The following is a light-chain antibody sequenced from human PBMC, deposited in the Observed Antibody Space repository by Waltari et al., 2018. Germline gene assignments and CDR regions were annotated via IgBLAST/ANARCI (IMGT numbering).Light chain of an antibody. Sequence: DIVRTQSPDSLALPLGERATINCKSSQNVLYRSYNKDFLAWYQQKPGQPPKRLIYWAPTRESGVPDRFSGSGSGTDFTLTISSLQAEDVAVYYCQQYSSTPLTFGQGTRLEIK. CDR1: QNVLYRSYNKDF. CDR2: WAP. CDR3: QQYSSTPLT. J-gene: IGKJ5*01. V-gene: IGKV4-1*01.